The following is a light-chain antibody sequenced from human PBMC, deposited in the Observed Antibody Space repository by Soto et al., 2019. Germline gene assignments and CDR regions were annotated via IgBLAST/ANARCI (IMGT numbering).Light chain of an antibody. Sequence: QSVLTQPPSASGTPGQRVTISCSGSSSNIGSNYVYWYQQLPGTAPKLLIYRNNQWPSGVPDRFSGSKSGTSASLPISGLRSEDEADYYCAAWDDSLSGVVFGGGTKLTVL. J-gene: IGLJ2*01. CDR1: SSNIGSNY. V-gene: IGLV1-47*01. CDR2: RNN. CDR3: AAWDDSLSGVV.